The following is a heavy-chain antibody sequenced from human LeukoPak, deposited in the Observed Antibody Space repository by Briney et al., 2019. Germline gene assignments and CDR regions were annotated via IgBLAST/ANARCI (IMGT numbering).Heavy chain of an antibody. D-gene: IGHD1-26*01. V-gene: IGHV3-74*01. Sequence: GGSLRLSCAASGFTFSSYWMHWVRQAPGKGLVWVSRIYSDGISTSYADSVKGRFTISRDNAKNTLYLQMNSLKAEDTAIYYCAREGGSYSNYSDYWGQGTLVTVSS. CDR2: IYSDGIST. CDR1: GFTFSSYW. J-gene: IGHJ4*02. CDR3: AREGGSYSNYSDY.